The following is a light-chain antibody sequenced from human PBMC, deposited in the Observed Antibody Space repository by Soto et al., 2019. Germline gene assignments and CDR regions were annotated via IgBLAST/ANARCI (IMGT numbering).Light chain of an antibody. CDR1: QSVGTN. CDR2: KTS. V-gene: IGKV3-15*01. J-gene: IGKJ4*01. Sequence: EVVMTQSPATVSVSPGERTSLSCSASQSVGTNLGWYQQKPGQAPRLLISKTSTRATGVPARFSGSGSGTEFTITISSLQSEDIAVYYCQQCSISPHTFGGGTKVDIK. CDR3: QQCSISPHT.